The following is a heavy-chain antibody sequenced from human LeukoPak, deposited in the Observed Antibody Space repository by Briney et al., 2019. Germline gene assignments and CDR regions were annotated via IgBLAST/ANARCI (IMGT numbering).Heavy chain of an antibody. D-gene: IGHD5-12*01. Sequence: SETLSLTCTVSGVSVSSGSYYWSWIRQPPGKGLEWIGYIYYSGSTNYNPSLKSRVTISVDTSKNQFSLKLSSVTAADTAVYYCASGMNSGYDWGELVDAFDIWGQGTMVTVSS. V-gene: IGHV4-61*01. CDR1: GVSVSSGSYY. J-gene: IGHJ3*02. CDR3: ASGMNSGYDWGELVDAFDI. CDR2: IYYSGST.